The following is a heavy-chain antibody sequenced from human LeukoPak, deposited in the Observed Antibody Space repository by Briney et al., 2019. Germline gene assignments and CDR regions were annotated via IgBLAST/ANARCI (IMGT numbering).Heavy chain of an antibody. V-gene: IGHV3-23*01. CDR1: GFTLSSYA. CDR2: ISGSGGST. D-gene: IGHD3-10*01. CDR3: AKVGIRRITMVRGVSGYFHY. J-gene: IGHJ4*03. Sequence: GGSLRLSCAASGFTLSSYAMSWVRQAPGKGLEWVSAISGSGGSTYYADSVKGRFTISRDNSKNTLHLQMKTLGAEDTAVYDCAKVGIRRITMVRGVSGYFHYWGQGTLVTVSS.